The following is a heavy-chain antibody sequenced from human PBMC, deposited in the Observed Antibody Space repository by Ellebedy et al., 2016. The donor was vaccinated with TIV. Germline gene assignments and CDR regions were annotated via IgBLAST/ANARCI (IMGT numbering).Heavy chain of an antibody. V-gene: IGHV3-21*06. CDR2: FM. D-gene: IGHD7-27*01. Sequence: FMYYADSVKGRFTISRDNAKNSLYLQMNSLRAEDTAVYYCARAPHINWEGYFDYWGQGTLVTVSS. J-gene: IGHJ4*02. CDR3: ARAPHINWEGYFDY.